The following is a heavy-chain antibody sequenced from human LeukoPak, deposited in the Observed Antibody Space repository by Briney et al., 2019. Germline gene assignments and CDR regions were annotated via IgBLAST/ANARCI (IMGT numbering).Heavy chain of an antibody. CDR1: GFTFSSYS. J-gene: IGHJ4*02. V-gene: IGHV3-21*01. Sequence: GGSLRLSCAASGFTFSSYSMNWVRQAQGKGLEWVSSISDSSSYIYYPDSVKGRFTISRDNAKNSLYLQMNSLRAEDTAVYFCARGGTGADFDYWGQETLVTVSS. D-gene: IGHD3/OR15-3a*01. CDR2: ISDSSSYI. CDR3: ARGGTGADFDY.